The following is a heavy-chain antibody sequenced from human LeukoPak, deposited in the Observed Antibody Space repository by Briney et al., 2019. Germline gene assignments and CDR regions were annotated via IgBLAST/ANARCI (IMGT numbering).Heavy chain of an antibody. D-gene: IGHD5-18*01. CDR1: GYTFIDYY. J-gene: IGHJ4*02. V-gene: IGHV1-2*02. CDR2: INPNSGGT. CDR3: ARGAYRYGNDF. Sequence: ASVKVSCKASGYTFIDYYMHWVRQAPRQGLEWMGWINPNSGGTNYAQKFQGRVTVTRDTSISTAYMELSRLRSDDTAVYYCARGAYRYGNDFWGQGTLVTVSS.